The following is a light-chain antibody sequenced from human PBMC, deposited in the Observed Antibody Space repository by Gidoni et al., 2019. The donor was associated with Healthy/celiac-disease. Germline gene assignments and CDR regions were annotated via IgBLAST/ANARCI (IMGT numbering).Light chain of an antibody. CDR3: QQSYSTPRT. V-gene: IGKV1-39*01. J-gene: IGKJ1*01. CDR2: AAS. CDR1: QSISSY. Sequence: DSKMTQYPSSLSASVGDRVTITCRASQSISSYLNWYQQKPGKAPKLLIYAASSLQSGVPSRFSGSGSGTDFTLTISSLQPEDFATYYCQQSYSTPRTFGQXTKVEIK.